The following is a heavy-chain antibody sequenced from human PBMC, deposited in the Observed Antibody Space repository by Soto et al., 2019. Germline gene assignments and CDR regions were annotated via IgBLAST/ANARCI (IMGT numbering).Heavy chain of an antibody. Sequence: ASVKVSCKASGYTFTSYYMHWVRQAPGQGLEWMGIINPSGGSTSYAQKFQGRVTMTRDTSTGTVYMELSSLRSEDTAVYYCASSGYDFWSGYSAFDYWGQGTLVTVSS. V-gene: IGHV1-46*01. CDR2: INPSGGST. J-gene: IGHJ4*02. D-gene: IGHD3-3*01. CDR1: GYTFTSYY. CDR3: ASSGYDFWSGYSAFDY.